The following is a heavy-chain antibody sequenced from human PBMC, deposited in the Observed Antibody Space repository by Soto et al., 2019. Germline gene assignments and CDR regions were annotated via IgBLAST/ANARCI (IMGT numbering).Heavy chain of an antibody. CDR2: ISYDGSNK. Sequence: SLRLSCAASGFTFSSYGMHWVRQAPGKGLEWVAVISYDGSNKYYADSVKGRFTISRDNSKNTLYLQMNSLRAEDTAVYYCAKDSAKYCSGGSCYPDDYWGQGTLVTVSS. CDR1: GFTFSSYG. V-gene: IGHV3-30*18. J-gene: IGHJ4*02. D-gene: IGHD2-15*01. CDR3: AKDSAKYCSGGSCYPDDY.